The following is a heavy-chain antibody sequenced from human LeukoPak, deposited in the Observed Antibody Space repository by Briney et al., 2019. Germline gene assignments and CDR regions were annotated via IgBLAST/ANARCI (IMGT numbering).Heavy chain of an antibody. V-gene: IGHV4-34*01. CDR3: ARLLVVQAGFDP. D-gene: IGHD2-2*01. Sequence: PSETLSLTCAVYGGSFSGYYWSWIRQPPGKGLEWIGEINHSGSTNYNPSLKSRVTISVDTSKNQFSLKLSSVTAAGTAVYYCARLLVVQAGFDPWGQGTLVTVSS. CDR2: INHSGST. CDR1: GGSFSGYY. J-gene: IGHJ5*02.